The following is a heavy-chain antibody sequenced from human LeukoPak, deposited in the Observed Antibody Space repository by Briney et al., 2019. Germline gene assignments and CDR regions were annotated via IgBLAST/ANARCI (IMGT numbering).Heavy chain of an antibody. V-gene: IGHV4-39*01. CDR3: ARHASVDGNWPRPLDY. Sequence: SETLSLTCTVSGGSISSSPYYWGWIRQPPGKGLEWIGNIYYSGSTYYNASLKTRVTVSVDTSKNQFSLKLTSVTAADTAVYYCARHASVDGNWPRPLDYWGQGSLVTVSS. J-gene: IGHJ4*02. CDR1: GGSISSSPYY. CDR2: IYYSGST. D-gene: IGHD6-19*01.